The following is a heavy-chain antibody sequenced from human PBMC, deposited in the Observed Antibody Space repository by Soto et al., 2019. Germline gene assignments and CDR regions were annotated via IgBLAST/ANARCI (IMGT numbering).Heavy chain of an antibody. D-gene: IGHD6-13*01. CDR1: GGSISSYY. CDR2: IYYSGST. Sequence: SETLSLTCTVSGGSISSYYWSWIRQPPGKGLEWIGYIYYSGSTNYNPSLKSRVTISVDTSKNQFSLKLSSVTAADTAVYYCARVVIPGAAAGIPSLFDYWGQGTLVTVSS. V-gene: IGHV4-59*01. J-gene: IGHJ4*02. CDR3: ARVVIPGAAAGIPSLFDY.